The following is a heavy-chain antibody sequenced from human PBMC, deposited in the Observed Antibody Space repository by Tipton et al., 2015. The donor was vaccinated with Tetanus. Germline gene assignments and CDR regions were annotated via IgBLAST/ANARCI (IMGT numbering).Heavy chain of an antibody. CDR3: ASLENY. CDR2: INHSGST. J-gene: IGHJ4*02. Sequence: TLSLTCAVYSGSFSGYYWSWIRQPPGKGLEWIGEINHSGSTNYNPSLKSRVTISVDTSKNQFSLKLSSVTAADTAVYYCASLENYWGQGTLVIVSS. V-gene: IGHV4-34*01. CDR1: SGSFSGYY.